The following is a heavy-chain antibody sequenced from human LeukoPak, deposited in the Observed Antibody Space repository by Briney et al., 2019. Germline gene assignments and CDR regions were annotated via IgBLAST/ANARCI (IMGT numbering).Heavy chain of an antibody. CDR1: GFTFSSYS. J-gene: IGHJ6*03. CDR2: ISSSSSTI. D-gene: IGHD1/OR15-1a*01. Sequence: GGSLRLSCAASGFTFSSYSMNWVRQAPGKGLEWVSYISSSSSTIYYADSVKGRFTISRDNAKNSLYLQMNSLRAEDTAVYYCGRDPDNWNTGYMDVWGKGTTVTVSS. V-gene: IGHV3-48*01. CDR3: GRDPDNWNTGYMDV.